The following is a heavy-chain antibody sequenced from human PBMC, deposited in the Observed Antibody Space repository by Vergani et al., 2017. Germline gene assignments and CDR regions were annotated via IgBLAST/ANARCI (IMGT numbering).Heavy chain of an antibody. CDR1: GGSFSGYY. CDR2: INHSGST. Sequence: QVQLQQWGAGLLKPSETLSLTCAVYGGSFSGYYWSWIRQPPGKGLEWIGEINHSGSTNYNPSLKSRVTISVDTSKNQFSLKLSSVTAADPAVYYCARGGTGGDSFDYWGQGTLVTVSS. CDR3: ARGGTGGDSFDY. J-gene: IGHJ4*02. D-gene: IGHD2-21*02. V-gene: IGHV4-34*01.